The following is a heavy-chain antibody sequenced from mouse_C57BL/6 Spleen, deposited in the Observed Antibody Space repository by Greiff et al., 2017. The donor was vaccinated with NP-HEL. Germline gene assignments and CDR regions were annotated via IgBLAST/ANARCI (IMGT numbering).Heavy chain of an antibody. D-gene: IGHD2-1*01. V-gene: IGHV1-62-2*01. J-gene: IGHJ4*01. CDR3: ARHEDGGNYEDAMDY. CDR1: GYTFTEYT. Sequence: QVQLQQSGAELVKPGASVKLSCKASGYTFTEYTIHWVKQRSGQSLEWIGWFYPGSGSIKYTEKFKDTATLTADKSSSTVDMELSRLTSEDSAVYFGARHEDGGNYEDAMDYWGQGTSVTVSS. CDR2: FYPGSGSI.